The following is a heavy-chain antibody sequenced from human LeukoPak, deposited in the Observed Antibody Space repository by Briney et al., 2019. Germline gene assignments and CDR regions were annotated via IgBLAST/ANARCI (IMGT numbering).Heavy chain of an antibody. J-gene: IGHJ4*02. Sequence: PSETLSLTCTVSGGSISSFYWSWIRQPAGKELEWIGRIYTSGSTNYNPSLKSRVTMSVDTSKNQFSLKLRSVTAADTAVYYCASEYYYDTSGYYSLASWGQGHLVTVSS. CDR1: GGSISSFY. CDR2: IYTSGST. CDR3: ASEYYYDTSGYYSLAS. D-gene: IGHD3-22*01. V-gene: IGHV4-4*07.